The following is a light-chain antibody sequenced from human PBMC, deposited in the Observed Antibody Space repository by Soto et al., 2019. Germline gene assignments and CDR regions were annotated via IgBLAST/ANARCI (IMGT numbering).Light chain of an antibody. V-gene: IGKV1-39*01. CDR3: QQSYSTPRT. J-gene: IGKJ1*01. CDR2: AAS. CDR1: QSITSY. Sequence: DIQMTQSPSSLSASVGDRVTITCRASQSITSYLNWYQQKPGKAPKLLIYAASSLQSGVQSRFSGSGSGKDFTLTSSSLQPEDFAAYYCQQSYSTPRTFGQGTKVEIK.